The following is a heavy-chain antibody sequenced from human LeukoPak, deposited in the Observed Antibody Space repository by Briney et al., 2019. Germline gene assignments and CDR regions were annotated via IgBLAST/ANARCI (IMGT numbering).Heavy chain of an antibody. Sequence: PGRSLRLSCAASGFTFSSYGMHWVRQAPGKGLEWVAVIWYDGSNKYYADSVKGRFTISRDNSKNTLYLQMNSLRAEDTAVYYCAKDRLIVVVIDAFDIWGQGTMVTVSS. J-gene: IGHJ3*02. V-gene: IGHV3-33*06. CDR2: IWYDGSNK. CDR1: GFTFSSYG. D-gene: IGHD3-22*01. CDR3: AKDRLIVVVIDAFDI.